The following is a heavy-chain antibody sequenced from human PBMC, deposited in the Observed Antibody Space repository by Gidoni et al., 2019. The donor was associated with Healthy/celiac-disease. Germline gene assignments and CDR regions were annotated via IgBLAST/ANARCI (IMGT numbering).Heavy chain of an antibody. CDR1: GGTFSSYT. Sequence: QVQLVQSGAEVKKPGSSVKVSCKASGGTFSSYTISWVRQAPGQGLEWMGRIIPILGIANYAQKFQGRVTITADKSTSTAYMELSSLRSEDTAVYYCELLTGYFYYYGMDVWGQGTTVTVSS. CDR3: ELLTGYFYYYGMDV. CDR2: IIPILGIA. J-gene: IGHJ6*02. D-gene: IGHD3-9*01. V-gene: IGHV1-69*02.